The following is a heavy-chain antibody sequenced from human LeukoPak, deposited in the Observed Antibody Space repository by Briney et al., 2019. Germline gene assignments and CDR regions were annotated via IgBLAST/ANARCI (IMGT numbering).Heavy chain of an antibody. J-gene: IGHJ3*02. Sequence: PSETLSLTCTHSDGSFSSYYWTWIRQPAGKGLEWIGRIYSSGNTNYNPSLKSRVTMSIDTSKNQFSLTLTSVKAADTAVYYCARERRELRGDAFDIWGQGTLVIVSS. V-gene: IGHV4-4*07. CDR2: IYSSGNT. CDR1: DGSFSSYY. D-gene: IGHD1-7*01. CDR3: ARERRELRGDAFDI.